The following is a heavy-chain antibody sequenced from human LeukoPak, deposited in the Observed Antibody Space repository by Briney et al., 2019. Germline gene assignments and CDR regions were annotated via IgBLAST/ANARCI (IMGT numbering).Heavy chain of an antibody. CDR1: GYTLTNHF. D-gene: IGHD1-26*01. CDR3: ARGKTRIVGGYYYYYGMDV. Sequence: GASVKVSCKASGYTLTNHFMHWVRQAPGQGLEWMGIINPSGGGSTSYAQKFQGRVTMTRDTSTSTAYMELSSLRSEDTAVYYCARGKTRIVGGYYYYYGMDVWGQGTTVTVSS. J-gene: IGHJ6*02. CDR2: INPSGGGST. V-gene: IGHV1-46*01.